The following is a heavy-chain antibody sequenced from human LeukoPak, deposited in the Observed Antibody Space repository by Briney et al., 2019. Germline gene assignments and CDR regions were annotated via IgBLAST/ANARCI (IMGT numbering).Heavy chain of an antibody. Sequence: GGSLRLSCVASGFTFSSYSMNWVRQAPGKGLEWVSFISTSSSYIHYADSVKGRFSISRDNSKNTVYLQMNSLRVEDTAVYYCARHYDSSGYYPGAFDIWGLGTMVTVSS. J-gene: IGHJ3*02. CDR1: GFTFSSYS. CDR3: ARHYDSSGYYPGAFDI. D-gene: IGHD3-22*01. V-gene: IGHV3-21*01. CDR2: ISTSSSYI.